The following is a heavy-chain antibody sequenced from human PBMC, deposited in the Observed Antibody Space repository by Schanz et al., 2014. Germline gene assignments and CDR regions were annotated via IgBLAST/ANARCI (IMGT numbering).Heavy chain of an antibody. D-gene: IGHD3-10*01. V-gene: IGHV3-11*06. CDR2: ISSSSSYT. CDR1: GFTFSDYY. CDR3: ARSGVDV. Sequence: QVQLVKSGGGLVKPGGSLRLSCVASGFTFSDYYMSWVRQAPGKGLEWVSYISSSSSYTNYADSVKGGFIISRDNAKSPXXLXXXXXSAAETAVYYCARSGVDVWGQGTPVIVSS. J-gene: IGHJ6*02.